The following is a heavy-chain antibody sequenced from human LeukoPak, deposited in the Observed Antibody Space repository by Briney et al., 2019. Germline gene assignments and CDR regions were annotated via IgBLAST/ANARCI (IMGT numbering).Heavy chain of an antibody. Sequence: SETLSLTCTVSGASISSYYWSWIRQPPGKGLECIGYIYYSGSTNYNPSLKSRVTISVDMSKNQFSLKLTSVTPADTAVYYCARDSNWNYDYWGQGTLVTVSS. CDR2: IYYSGST. J-gene: IGHJ4*02. V-gene: IGHV4-59*01. CDR1: GASISSYY. D-gene: IGHD1-7*01. CDR3: ARDSNWNYDY.